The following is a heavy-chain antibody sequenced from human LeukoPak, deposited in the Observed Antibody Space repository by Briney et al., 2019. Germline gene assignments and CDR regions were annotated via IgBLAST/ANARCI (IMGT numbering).Heavy chain of an antibody. CDR2: ISTYNGNT. V-gene: IGHV1-18*01. CDR3: ARELGNLYYYYGMDV. Sequence: ASVKVSCKASGYTVARYGITWVRQAPGQGLEWMGWISTYNGNTKYAQKLQDRVTMTTDTFTSTAYMELRSLRSDDTAVYYCARELGNLYYYYGMDVWGQGTTVTVSS. CDR1: GYTVARYG. J-gene: IGHJ6*02. D-gene: IGHD4-23*01.